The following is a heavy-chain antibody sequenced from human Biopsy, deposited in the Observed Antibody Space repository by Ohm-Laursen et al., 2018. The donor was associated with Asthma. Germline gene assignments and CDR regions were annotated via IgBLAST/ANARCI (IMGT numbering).Heavy chain of an antibody. Sequence: LRLSCAASGFTFSSYGMHWVRQAPGKGLEWVAVIWYDGSNKYYADSVKGRFTISRDNSKNTLYLQMNSLRAEDTAVYYCARDREYSSGWYQPLFDYWGQGTLVTVSS. J-gene: IGHJ4*02. CDR1: GFTFSSYG. CDR2: IWYDGSNK. V-gene: IGHV3-33*01. CDR3: ARDREYSSGWYQPLFDY. D-gene: IGHD6-19*01.